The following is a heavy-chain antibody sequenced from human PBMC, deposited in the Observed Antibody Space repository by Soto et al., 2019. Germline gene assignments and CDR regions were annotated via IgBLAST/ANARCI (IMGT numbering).Heavy chain of an antibody. Sequence: SETLSLTCAVYGGSFSGYYWSWIRQPPGKGLEWIGEINHSGSTNYNPSLKSRVTISVDTSKNQFSLKLSSVTAADTAVYYCAKDGGPAYCNSPGCSAEHFDYWGRGTQVTVS. CDR3: AKDGGPAYCNSPGCSAEHFDY. V-gene: IGHV4-34*01. D-gene: IGHD2-2*01. CDR2: INHSGST. CDR1: GGSFSGYY. J-gene: IGHJ4*02.